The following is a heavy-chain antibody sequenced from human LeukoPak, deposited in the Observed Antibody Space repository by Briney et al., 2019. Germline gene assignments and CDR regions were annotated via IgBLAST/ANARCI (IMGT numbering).Heavy chain of an antibody. D-gene: IGHD6-19*01. CDR2: ISGSGGST. CDR3: AKDHRYSSGWYSDYFDY. CDR1: GFTFSSYA. V-gene: IGHV3-23*01. J-gene: IGHJ4*02. Sequence: TGGSLRLSCAASGFTFSSYAMSWVRQAPGKGLEWVSAISGSGGSTYYADSVKGRFTISRDNSKNTLYLQMNSLRAEDTAVYYCAKDHRYSSGWYSDYFDYWGQGTLVTVSS.